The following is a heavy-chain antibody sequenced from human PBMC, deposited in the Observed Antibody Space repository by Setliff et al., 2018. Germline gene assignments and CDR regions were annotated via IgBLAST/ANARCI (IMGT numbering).Heavy chain of an antibody. CDR1: GGSFSNYY. V-gene: IGHV4-34*01. CDR2: ISHSGSA. Sequence: SETLSLTCAVYGGSFSNYYWSWIRQPPGKGLEWIGEISHSGSANYNPSLKSRVTMSVDTSKNQFSLNLNSVTAADAAVYYCRQAVVGRDVFDIWGQGTVVTVSS. CDR3: RQAVVGRDVFDI. D-gene: IGHD1-1*01. J-gene: IGHJ3*02.